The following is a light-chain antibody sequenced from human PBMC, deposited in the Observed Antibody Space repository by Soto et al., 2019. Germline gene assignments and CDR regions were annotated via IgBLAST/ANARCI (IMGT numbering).Light chain of an antibody. CDR3: QQYDNLPRSIN. Sequence: DIQMTQSPSSLSASVGDRVTITCQASQDISNYLNWYQQKPAKAPKLLIYDASNLETGVPSRFSGSGSGTDFTFTISSLQPEDIATYYCQQYDNLPRSINFGPGTKVDIK. J-gene: IGKJ3*01. CDR1: QDISNY. V-gene: IGKV1-33*01. CDR2: DAS.